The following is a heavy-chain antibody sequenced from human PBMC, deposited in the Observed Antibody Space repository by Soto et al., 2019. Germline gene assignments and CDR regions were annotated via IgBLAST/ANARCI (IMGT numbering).Heavy chain of an antibody. V-gene: IGHV4-61*01. D-gene: IGHD3-10*01. CDR3: ARAVRGVNGGWFDP. CDR2: IYYSGST. J-gene: IGHJ5*02. CDR1: GGSVSSGSYY. Sequence: SETLSLTCTVSGGSVSSGSYYWSWIRQPPGKGLEWIGYIYYSGSTNYNPSLKSRVTISVDTSKNQFSLKLSSVTAADTAVYYCARAVRGVNGGWFDPWGQGTLVTVSS.